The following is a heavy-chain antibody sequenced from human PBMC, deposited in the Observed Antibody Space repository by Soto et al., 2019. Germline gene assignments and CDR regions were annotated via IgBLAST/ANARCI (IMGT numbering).Heavy chain of an antibody. D-gene: IGHD3-10*01. CDR1: GGTFSSYA. J-gene: IGHJ4*02. Sequence: QVQLVQSGAEVKKPGSSVKVSCKASGGTFSSYAISWVRQAPGQGLEWMGGIIPIFGTANYAQKFQGRVTITADKSTSTAYMELSSLSSEDTAVYYCAREGVTMVRGVRSGNDYWGQGTLVTVSS. CDR2: IIPIFGTA. V-gene: IGHV1-69*06. CDR3: AREGVTMVRGVRSGNDY.